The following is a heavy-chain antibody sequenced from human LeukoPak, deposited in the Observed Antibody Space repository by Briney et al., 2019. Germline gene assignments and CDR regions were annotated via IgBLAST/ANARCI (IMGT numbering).Heavy chain of an antibody. V-gene: IGHV3-48*01. J-gene: IGHJ4*02. CDR1: GFTFSSYS. CDR3: ARDTPDY. CDR2: ISSSSNTI. Sequence: GGSLRLSCAASGFTFSSYSMNWVRQAPGKGLEWVSYISSSSNTIHYADSVKGRFTISRDNAKNSLYLQMNSLGAEDTAVYYCARDTPDYWGQGTLVTVSS.